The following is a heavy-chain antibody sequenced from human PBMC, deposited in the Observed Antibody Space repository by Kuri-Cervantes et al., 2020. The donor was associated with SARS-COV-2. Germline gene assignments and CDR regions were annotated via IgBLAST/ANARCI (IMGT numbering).Heavy chain of an antibody. V-gene: IGHV4-34*01. J-gene: IGHJ5*02. CDR2: INHSGST. CDR1: GGSFSGYY. D-gene: IGHD3-16*02. Sequence: SETLSLTCAVYGGSFSGYYWTWIRQPPGKGLEWIGEINHSGSTNYNTSLKSRVSISGDTSKNQFSLKLTSVTAADTTVYYCARGAASFTFGGVIINWFDPWGQGALVTVSS. CDR3: ARGAASFTFGGVIINWFDP.